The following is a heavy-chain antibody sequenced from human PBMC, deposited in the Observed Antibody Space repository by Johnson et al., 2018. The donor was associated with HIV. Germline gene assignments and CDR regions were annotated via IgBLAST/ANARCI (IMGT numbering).Heavy chain of an antibody. D-gene: IGHD1-26*01. V-gene: IGHV3-9*01. CDR1: GFTFDDYA. Sequence: VQLVESGGGSVQPGRSLRLSCAASGFTFDDYAMHWVRQAPGKGLEWVSGISWNSGSIGYADSVKGRFTISRDNAKNSLYLQMNSLRAEDTALYYCAKDEGGSYSQDAFDIWGQGTMVTVSS. J-gene: IGHJ3*02. CDR2: ISWNSGSI. CDR3: AKDEGGSYSQDAFDI.